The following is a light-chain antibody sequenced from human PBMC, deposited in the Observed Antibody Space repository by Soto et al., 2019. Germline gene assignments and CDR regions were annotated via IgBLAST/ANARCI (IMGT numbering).Light chain of an antibody. CDR1: QSISSW. V-gene: IGKV1-5*03. J-gene: IGKJ1*01. CDR2: KAS. CDR3: QQYNSYSGT. Sequence: DIQMTQSPSTLSASVGDRVTITCRASQSISSWLAWYQQKPGKAPKLLIYKASSLESGVPSRFSGSGSGTEFTLTISSPQPDDFATYYCQQYNSYSGTSGQGTKVDIK.